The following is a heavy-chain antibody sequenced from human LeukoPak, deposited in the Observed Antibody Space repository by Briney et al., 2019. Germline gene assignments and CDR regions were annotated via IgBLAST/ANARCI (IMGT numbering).Heavy chain of an antibody. Sequence: PGGSLRLSCAPSGFIFSSYGMHWVRQAPGRGLEWVAFIRYDGSNEYYADSVKGRFTISRDKSKNTLYLQMNSLRVEDTAVYYCARSSLGDYWGQGTLVTVSS. CDR2: IRYDGSNE. CDR1: GFIFSSYG. CDR3: ARSSLGDY. J-gene: IGHJ4*02. D-gene: IGHD7-27*01. V-gene: IGHV3-30*02.